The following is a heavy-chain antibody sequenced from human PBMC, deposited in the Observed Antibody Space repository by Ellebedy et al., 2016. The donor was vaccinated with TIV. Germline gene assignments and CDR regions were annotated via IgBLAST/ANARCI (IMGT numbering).Heavy chain of an antibody. CDR2: ISYDGSNK. CDR1: GFTFSSYA. CDR3: ALRSYWASDY. D-gene: IGHD1-26*01. J-gene: IGHJ4*02. V-gene: IGHV3-30*04. Sequence: GGSLRLSXAASGFTFSSYAMHWVRQAPGKGLEWVAVISYDGSNKYYADSVKGRFTISRDNSKNTLYLQMNSLRAEDTAVYYCALRSYWASDYWGQGTLVTVSS.